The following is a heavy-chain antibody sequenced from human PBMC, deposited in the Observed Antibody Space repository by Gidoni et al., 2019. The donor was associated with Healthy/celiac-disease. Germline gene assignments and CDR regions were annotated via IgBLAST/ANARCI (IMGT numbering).Heavy chain of an antibody. CDR3: ARDSHYDFWSGYYDYYYGMDV. CDR1: GFTFSSYS. Sequence: EVQLVESGGGLVKPGGSLRLSCAASGFTFSSYSMNWVRQAPGKGLEWVSSISSSSSYIYYADSVKGRFTISRDNAKNSLYLQMNSLRAEDTAVYYCARDSHYDFWSGYYDYYYGMDVWGQGTTVTVSS. V-gene: IGHV3-21*01. CDR2: ISSSSSYI. D-gene: IGHD3-3*01. J-gene: IGHJ6*02.